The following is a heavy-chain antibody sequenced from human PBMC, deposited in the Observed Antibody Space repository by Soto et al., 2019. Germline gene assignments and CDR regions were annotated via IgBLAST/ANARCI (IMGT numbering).Heavy chain of an antibody. J-gene: IGHJ6*04. CDR1: GGSISSYY. CDR2: IYYSGST. CDR3: ASLTVGAVAGYYSYGMDV. Sequence: SETLSLICTVSGGSISSYYWSWIRQPPGKGLEWIGYIYYSGSTNYNPSLKSRVTISVDTSKNPFSVKLSSVTAADTAVYYCASLTVGAVAGYYSYGMDVWGKGTTVTVCS. V-gene: IGHV4-59*01. D-gene: IGHD6-13*01.